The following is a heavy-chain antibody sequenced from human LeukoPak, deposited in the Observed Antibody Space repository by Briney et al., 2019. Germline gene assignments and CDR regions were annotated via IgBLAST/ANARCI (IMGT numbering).Heavy chain of an antibody. J-gene: IGHJ4*02. CDR2: ISGSGSST. D-gene: IGHD4-17*01. V-gene: IGHV3-23*01. Sequence: PGGSLRLSCAASGFTFSSYAISWVRQAPGKGLEWVSAISGSGSSTYYRDSVKGRFTFSRDNSKNTLYLQMNSLRAEDTAVYHCARDHGDYTFGLWGQGTLVTVSS. CDR3: ARDHGDYTFGL. CDR1: GFTFSSYA.